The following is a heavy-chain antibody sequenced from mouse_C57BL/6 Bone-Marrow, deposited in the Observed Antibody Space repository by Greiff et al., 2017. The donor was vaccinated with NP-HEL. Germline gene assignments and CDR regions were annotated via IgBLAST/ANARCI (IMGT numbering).Heavy chain of an antibody. CDR1: GYTFTSYW. Sequence: VQLQQSGAELVRPGSSVKLSCKASGYTFTSYWMDWVKQRPGQGLEWIGNIYPSDSETHYNQKFKDKATLTVDKSSSTAYMQLSSLTSEDSAVYYCARGSYYSNYRYFDYWGQGTTLTVSS. D-gene: IGHD2-5*01. V-gene: IGHV1-61*01. CDR2: IYPSDSET. CDR3: ARGSYYSNYRYFDY. J-gene: IGHJ2*01.